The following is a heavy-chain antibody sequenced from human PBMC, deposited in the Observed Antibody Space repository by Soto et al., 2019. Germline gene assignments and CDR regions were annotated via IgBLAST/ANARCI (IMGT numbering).Heavy chain of an antibody. CDR3: ALQGEQFDP. CDR2: IYYSGNT. J-gene: IGHJ5*02. Sequence: SETLSLTCSVSGGSISSCYYYWSWIRQPPGKGLEWIGNIYYSGNTYYNPSLKSRLIISIDTSKNQFSLKVGSVTAADTAVYYCALQGEQFDPWGPGTLATGS. V-gene: IGHV4-30-4*01. CDR1: GGSISSCYYY.